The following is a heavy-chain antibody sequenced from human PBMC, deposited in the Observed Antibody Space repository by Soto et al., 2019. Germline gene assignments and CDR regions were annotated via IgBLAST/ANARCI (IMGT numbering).Heavy chain of an antibody. CDR2: INHSGRT. D-gene: IGHD4-17*01. Sequence: SETLCLTGAVYGGSFSGYYWSWIRQPPGKGLEWIGEINHSGRTNYNPSLKSRVTISVDTSKDQFSLKLSSVTAADTAVYYCERATTVTIRHQTYGRDVWGQGTTVTVSS. CDR3: ERATTVTIRHQTYGRDV. J-gene: IGHJ6*02. CDR1: GGSFSGYY. V-gene: IGHV4-34*01.